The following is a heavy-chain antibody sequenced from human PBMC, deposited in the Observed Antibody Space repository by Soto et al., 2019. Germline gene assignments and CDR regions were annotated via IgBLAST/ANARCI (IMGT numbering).Heavy chain of an antibody. V-gene: IGHV3-15*01. CDR2: IKSKTDGWTT. D-gene: IGHD2-2*01. J-gene: IGHJ3*02. CDR1: GFTFSNAW. Sequence: GGSLRLSCAASGFTFSNAWMSWVRQAPGKGLEWVGRIKSKTDGWTTDYAAPVKGRFTISRDDSKNTLYLQMNSLKTEDTAVYYCTTAPAIVVVPAADAFDIWGQGTMVTVSS. CDR3: TTAPAIVVVPAADAFDI.